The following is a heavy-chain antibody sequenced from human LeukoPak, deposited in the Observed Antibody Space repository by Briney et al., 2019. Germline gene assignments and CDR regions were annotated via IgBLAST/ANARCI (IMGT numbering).Heavy chain of an antibody. D-gene: IGHD2-21*02. CDR3: AKRAGGKVVVTHYYYMDV. CDR2: IIPIFDTA. V-gene: IGHV1-69*06. J-gene: IGHJ6*03. CDR1: GGTFSSYA. Sequence: SVKVSCKASGGTFSSYAISWVRQAPGQGLEWMGEIIPIFDTANYAQKFQGRVTITADKSTSTAYMELSSLRSEDTAVYYCAKRAGGKVVVTHYYYMDVWGKGTTVTISS.